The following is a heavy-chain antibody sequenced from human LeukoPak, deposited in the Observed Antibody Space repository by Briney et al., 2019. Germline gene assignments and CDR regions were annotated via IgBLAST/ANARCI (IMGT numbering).Heavy chain of an antibody. CDR3: ARAKGKYYYYMDV. CDR1: GFTFDDYG. CDR2: INWNGGST. Sequence: PGGSLRLSCAASGFTFDDYGMSWVRQAPGKGLEWVSGINWNGGSTGYADSVKGRFTISRDNAKNSLYLQKNSLRAEDTALYYCARAKGKYYYYMDVWGKGTTVTVSS. V-gene: IGHV3-20*04. J-gene: IGHJ6*03.